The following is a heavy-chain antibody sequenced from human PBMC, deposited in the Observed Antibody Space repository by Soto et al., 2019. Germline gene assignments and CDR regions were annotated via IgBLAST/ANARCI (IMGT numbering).Heavy chain of an antibody. Sequence: ASVKVSCKASGYTFTGYYMHWVRQAPGQGLEWMGWINPNSGGTNYAQKFQGRVTMTRDTSISTAYMELSRLRSDDTAVYYCARNPAAISNDAFEIWGQGTMVTVSS. CDR3: ARNPAAISNDAFEI. J-gene: IGHJ3*02. CDR2: INPNSGGT. V-gene: IGHV1-2*02. D-gene: IGHD2-2*02. CDR1: GYTFTGYY.